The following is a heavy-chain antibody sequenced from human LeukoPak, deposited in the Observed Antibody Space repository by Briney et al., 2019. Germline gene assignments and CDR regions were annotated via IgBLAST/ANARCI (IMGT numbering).Heavy chain of an antibody. CDR2: ISSSSSYI. Sequence: GGSLRLSCAASGFTFSSYSMNWVRQAPGKGLEWVSSISSSSSYIYYADSVKGRFTISRDNAKNSLYLQMNSLRAEDTAVYCCARDYDVDTAMVDYWGQGTLVTVSS. D-gene: IGHD5-18*01. J-gene: IGHJ4*02. V-gene: IGHV3-21*01. CDR1: GFTFSSYS. CDR3: ARDYDVDTAMVDY.